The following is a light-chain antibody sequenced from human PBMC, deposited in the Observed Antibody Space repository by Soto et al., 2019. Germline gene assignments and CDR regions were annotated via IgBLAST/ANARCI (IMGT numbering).Light chain of an antibody. CDR1: QNFGSTY. Sequence: ILFPQSPGTLSLSPGGRATLFPRASQNFGSTYLAWYQQKRGQAPRFLIYGASSRATGIPDRFSGSGSGTDFTLTISRLEPEDFAVYYCQQYGRSPTTFGQGTKVDIK. CDR3: QQYGRSPTT. J-gene: IGKJ1*01. CDR2: GAS. V-gene: IGKV3-20*01.